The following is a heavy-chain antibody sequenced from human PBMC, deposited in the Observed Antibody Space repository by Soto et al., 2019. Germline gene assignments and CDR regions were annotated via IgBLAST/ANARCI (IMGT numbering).Heavy chain of an antibody. Sequence: QVQLVESGGALVNPGGSLRLSCAASGFGFSDYYMTWIRQAPGKGLECVSYISGSSTTKYYADSVKGRFTISRDNTKNSLFLHMNSLTTEDTGVYYCARDIGISGNWFDPWGQGTLVTVSS. J-gene: IGHJ5*02. CDR1: GFGFSDYY. V-gene: IGHV3-11*01. CDR2: ISGSSTTK. CDR3: ARDIGISGNWFDP. D-gene: IGHD1-20*01.